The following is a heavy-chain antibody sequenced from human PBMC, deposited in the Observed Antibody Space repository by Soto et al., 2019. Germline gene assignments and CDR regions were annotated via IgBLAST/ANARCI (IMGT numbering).Heavy chain of an antibody. Sequence: SVKVSCKASGGTFSSYAISWVRQAPGQRLEWMGGIIPIFGTANYAQKFQGRVTITADESTSTAYMELSSLRSEDTAVYYCASSVAAVGSCTWGDYYYGMDVWGQGTTVTVSS. J-gene: IGHJ6*02. CDR2: IIPIFGTA. V-gene: IGHV1-69*13. CDR3: ASSVAAVGSCTWGDYYYGMDV. CDR1: GGTFSSYA. D-gene: IGHD6-13*01.